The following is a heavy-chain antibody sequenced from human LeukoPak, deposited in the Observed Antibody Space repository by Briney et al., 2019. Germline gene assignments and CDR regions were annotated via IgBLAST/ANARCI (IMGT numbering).Heavy chain of an antibody. CDR2: IYPGDSDT. J-gene: IGHJ6*02. CDR1: GYSFTSYW. V-gene: IGHV5-51*01. D-gene: IGHD3-3*01. CDR3: ARTTSDFWSGYYYYGMDV. Sequence: GESLKISCKGSGYSFTSYWIGWVRQMPGKGLEWMGIIYPGDSDTRYSPSFQGQVTISADKSISTAYLQWSSLKASDTAMYYCARTTSDFWSGYYYYGMDVWGQGTTVTVSS.